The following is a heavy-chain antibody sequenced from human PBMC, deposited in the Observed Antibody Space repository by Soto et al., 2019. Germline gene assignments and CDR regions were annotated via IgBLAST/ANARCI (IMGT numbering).Heavy chain of an antibody. CDR3: AKDLNSGYDYGY. Sequence: GGSLRLSCAASGFTFSSYAMSWVRQAPGKGLEWVSAISGSGGSTYYADSVKGRFTISRDNSKNTLYLQMNSLRAEDTAIYYCAKDLNSGYDYGYWGQGTLVTRLL. CDR1: GFTFSSYA. J-gene: IGHJ4*02. V-gene: IGHV3-23*01. CDR2: ISGSGGST. D-gene: IGHD5-12*01.